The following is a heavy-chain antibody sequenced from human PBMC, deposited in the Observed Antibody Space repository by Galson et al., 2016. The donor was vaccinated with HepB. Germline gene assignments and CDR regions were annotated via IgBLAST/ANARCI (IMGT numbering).Heavy chain of an antibody. Sequence: SLRLSCAASGFTFSSYDMHWVRQATGKGLEWVSTIGTAGDTYYPGSVKGRFTLSRENAKNSLYLQMNSLRAGDTAVYYCVRGAARPGYCYFDLWGRGTLITVSS. CDR1: GFTFSSYD. CDR3: VRGAARPGYCYFDL. V-gene: IGHV3-13*04. D-gene: IGHD6-6*01. J-gene: IGHJ2*01. CDR2: IGTAGDT.